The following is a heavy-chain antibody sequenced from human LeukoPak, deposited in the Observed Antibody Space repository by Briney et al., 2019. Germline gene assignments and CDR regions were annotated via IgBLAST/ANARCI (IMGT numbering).Heavy chain of an antibody. CDR2: IYPGDSET. D-gene: IGHD1-26*01. CDR1: GYGFTTYW. Sequence: GESLKISCKTGGYGFTTYWIGWVRLMSGEGLEWMGIIYPGDSETRYSPSFQGQVTMSVDKSISTAYLQWSSLKSSDTAMYYCARLSGRDFDFWGQGTLVAVSS. V-gene: IGHV5-51*01. CDR3: ARLSGRDFDF. J-gene: IGHJ4*02.